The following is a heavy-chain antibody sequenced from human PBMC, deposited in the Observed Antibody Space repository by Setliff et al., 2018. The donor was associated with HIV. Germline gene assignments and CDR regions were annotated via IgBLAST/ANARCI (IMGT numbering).Heavy chain of an antibody. CDR1: GVTVSSNY. CDR2: IHSAGNT. Sequence: GESLRLSCAASGVTVSSNYMSWVRQAPGKGLEWVGIIHSAGNTYYADSVKGRFTISRDNLRNTLYLQMNSLSAEDTAVYYCARDHPPALWGQGTLVTVSS. J-gene: IGHJ4*02. CDR3: ARDHPPAL. V-gene: IGHV3-53*01.